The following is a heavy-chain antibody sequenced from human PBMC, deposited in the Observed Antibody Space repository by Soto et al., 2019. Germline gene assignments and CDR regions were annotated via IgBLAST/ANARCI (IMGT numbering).Heavy chain of an antibody. CDR1: GGSISSTNW. D-gene: IGHD3-3*02. CDR3: ARKSFFDLRFDP. V-gene: IGHV4-4*02. Sequence: QVQLQESGPGLVKPSGTLSLTCAVSGGSISSTNWWSWVRQSPGKGLEWIGEIYHDGSTNYNPSLKSRLTISLDKSNNQFSLKLTSVTAADTAVYYCARKSFFDLRFDPRGQGTLVTVSS. J-gene: IGHJ5*02. CDR2: IYHDGST.